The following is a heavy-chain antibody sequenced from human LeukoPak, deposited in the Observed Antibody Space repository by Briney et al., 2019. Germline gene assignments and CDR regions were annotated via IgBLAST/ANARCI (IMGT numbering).Heavy chain of an antibody. CDR3: ARGLPAYSSSWYYFDY. CDR1: GGSFSDFY. D-gene: IGHD6-13*01. CDR2: IDHGGST. V-gene: IGHV4-34*01. J-gene: IGHJ4*02. Sequence: PSETLSLTCAVSGGSFSDFYWSWLRQAPGKGLEWIGEIDHGGSTNYNPSVKSRVTISVDKSKKQFSLKLGSVTAADTAVYYCARGLPAYSSSWYYFDYWGQGTLVTVSS.